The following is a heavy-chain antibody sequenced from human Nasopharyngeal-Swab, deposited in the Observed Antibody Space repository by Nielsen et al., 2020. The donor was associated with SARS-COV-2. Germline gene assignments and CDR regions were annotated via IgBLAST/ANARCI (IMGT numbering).Heavy chain of an antibody. CDR3: ARDRASSWASEGAFDI. Sequence: GSLRLSCTVSGGSISSSSYYWGWIRQPPGKGLEWIGSIYYSGSTYYNPSLKSRVTISVDTSKSQFSLNLNSVTAADTAVYYCARDRASSWASEGAFDIWGQGTMVTVSS. CDR1: GGSISSSSYY. J-gene: IGHJ3*02. V-gene: IGHV4-39*07. CDR2: IYYSGST. D-gene: IGHD6-13*01.